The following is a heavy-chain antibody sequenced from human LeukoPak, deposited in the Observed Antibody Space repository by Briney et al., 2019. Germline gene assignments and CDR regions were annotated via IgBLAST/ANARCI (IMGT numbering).Heavy chain of an antibody. J-gene: IGHJ4*02. Sequence: GGSLRLSCAASGFTFSSYAMHWARQAPGKGLEWVAVISYDGSNKYYADSVKGRFTTSRDDSKNTLYLQMNSLRAEDTAVYYCARDRGTAIQYYFDYWGQGTLVTVSS. CDR1: GFTFSSYA. CDR3: ARDRGTAIQYYFDY. CDR2: ISYDGSNK. D-gene: IGHD2-21*02. V-gene: IGHV3-30-3*01.